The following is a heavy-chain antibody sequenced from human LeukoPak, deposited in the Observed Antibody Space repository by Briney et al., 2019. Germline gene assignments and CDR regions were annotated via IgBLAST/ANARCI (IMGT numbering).Heavy chain of an antibody. CDR3: AKDMTPGVAAAGIPWFDP. CDR2: ISWTSGSI. V-gene: IGHV3-9*02. Sequence: CLRLSSAASGFTSSDYAKHWVRQAPGKGLEWGSGISWTSGSIGYAASVQGRFTISRDNAKNSLYLQMNSLRAEDTALYYCAKDMTPGVAAAGIPWFDPWGQGTLVTVSS. D-gene: IGHD6-13*01. J-gene: IGHJ5*02. CDR1: GFTSSDYA.